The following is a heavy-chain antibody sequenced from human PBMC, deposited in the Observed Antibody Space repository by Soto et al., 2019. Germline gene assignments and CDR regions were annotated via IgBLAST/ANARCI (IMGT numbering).Heavy chain of an antibody. CDR1: GFTFSSYA. Sequence: LRLSCSASGFTFSSYAMHWVRQAPGKGLEYVSAISSNGGSTYYADSVKGRFTISRDNSKNTLYLQMSSLRAEDTAVYYCVKGRPVVRSPEYFQHWGQGTLVTVSS. CDR2: ISSNGGST. CDR3: VKGRPVVRSPEYFQH. V-gene: IGHV3-64D*06. J-gene: IGHJ1*01. D-gene: IGHD3-22*01.